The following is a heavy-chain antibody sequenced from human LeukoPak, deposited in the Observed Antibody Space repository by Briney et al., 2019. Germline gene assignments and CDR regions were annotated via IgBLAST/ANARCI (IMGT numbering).Heavy chain of an antibody. CDR2: ISYDGSNE. V-gene: IGHV3-30-3*02. J-gene: IGHJ1*01. CDR3: AKSRGTSLSQYFQH. D-gene: IGHD3-16*02. CDR1: AFIFSNYA. Sequence: QPARSLRVSCAASAFIFSNYAMHWVRQAPGKGLEWVAAISYDGSNEYYADSVKGRFTISRDNSQNKLYLQMNRLRAEDTAVYYCAKSRGTSLSQYFQHWGQGALVTVSS.